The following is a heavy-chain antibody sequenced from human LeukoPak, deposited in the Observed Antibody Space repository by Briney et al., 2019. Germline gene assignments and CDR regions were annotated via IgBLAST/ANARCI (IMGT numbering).Heavy chain of an antibody. CDR1: GGSFSGYY. CDR3: ATLGEYYDSSGYYYN. Sequence: SETLSLTCAVYGGSFSGYYWSWIRHPPGKGLEWIGEINHSGSTYYNPSLKSRVTISVDSSKNQFSLKLTSVTAADTAVYYCATLGEYYDSSGYYYNWGQGTLVTVSS. D-gene: IGHD3-22*01. J-gene: IGHJ4*02. V-gene: IGHV4-34*01. CDR2: INHSGST.